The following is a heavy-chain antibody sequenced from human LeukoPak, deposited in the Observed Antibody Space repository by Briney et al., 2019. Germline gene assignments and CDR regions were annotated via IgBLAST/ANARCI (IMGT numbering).Heavy chain of an antibody. D-gene: IGHD5-18*01. CDR1: GFTFSSYG. J-gene: IGHJ4*02. V-gene: IGHV3-30*18. Sequence: GGSLRLSCAASGFTFSSYGMHWVRQAPGKGLEWVAVISYDGSNKYYADSVKGRFTISRDNSKNTLYLQMNSLRAEDTAVYYCAKGGQLWLLSRYYFDYWGQGTPVTVSS. CDR2: ISYDGSNK. CDR3: AKGGQLWLLSRYYFDY.